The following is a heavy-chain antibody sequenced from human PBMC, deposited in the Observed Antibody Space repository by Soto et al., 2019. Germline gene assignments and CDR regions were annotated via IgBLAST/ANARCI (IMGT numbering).Heavy chain of an antibody. J-gene: IGHJ4*02. CDR2: ISASGVTT. V-gene: IGHV3-23*01. CDR1: GFAFHTHA. CDR3: AKDRTPPLSLSPSSQAIKNLLVGQCFDS. Sequence: EVQLLESGGGLVQPGGSLRLSCAASGFAFHTHALSWVRQAPGKGLEWVSGISASGVTTYYADSVKGRFTISRDNSKNTGTPQMKRPRAEDTAFYLWAKDRTPPLSLSPSSQAIKNLLVGQCFDSWGQGTLVTVSS. D-gene: IGHD2-8*02.